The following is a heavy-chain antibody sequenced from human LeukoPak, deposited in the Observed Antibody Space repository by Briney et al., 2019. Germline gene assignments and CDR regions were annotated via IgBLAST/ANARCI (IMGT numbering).Heavy chain of an antibody. Sequence: SETLSLTCTVSGGSISSSSYYWGWIRQPPGKGLEWIGSICFRESTYYNPSLKSRVTISVDTSKNQFSLKLSSVTAADTAVYYCARLGYSSGNWFDPWGQGTLVTVSS. CDR3: ARLGYSSGNWFDP. CDR2: ICFREST. J-gene: IGHJ5*02. CDR1: GGSISSSSYY. D-gene: IGHD6-19*01. V-gene: IGHV4-39*01.